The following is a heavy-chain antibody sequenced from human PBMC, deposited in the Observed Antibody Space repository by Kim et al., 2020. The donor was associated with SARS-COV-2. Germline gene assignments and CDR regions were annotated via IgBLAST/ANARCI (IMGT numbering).Heavy chain of an antibody. CDR2: IIPIFGTA. CDR3: ASSPYYYDSSGYYLDY. Sequence: SVKVSCKASGGTFSSYAISWVRQAPGQGLEWMGGIIPIFGTANYAQKFQGRVTITADESTSTAYMELSSLRSEDTAVYYCASSPYYYDSSGYYLDYWGQGTLVTVSS. D-gene: IGHD3-22*01. J-gene: IGHJ4*02. CDR1: GGTFSSYA. V-gene: IGHV1-69*13.